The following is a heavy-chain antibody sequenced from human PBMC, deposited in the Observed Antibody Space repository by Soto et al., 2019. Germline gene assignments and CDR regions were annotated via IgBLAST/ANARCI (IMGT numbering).Heavy chain of an antibody. V-gene: IGHV3-21*01. CDR2: ISSSSSYI. CDR1: GFTFSSYS. CDR3: ARDFRGAARFYYGMDV. Sequence: NPGGSLRLSCAASGFTFSSYSMNWVRQAPGKGLEWVSSISSSSSYIYYADSVKGRFTISRDNAKNSLYLQMNSLRAEDTAVYYCARDFRGAARFYYGMDVWGQGTTVTVSS. J-gene: IGHJ6*02. D-gene: IGHD6-6*01.